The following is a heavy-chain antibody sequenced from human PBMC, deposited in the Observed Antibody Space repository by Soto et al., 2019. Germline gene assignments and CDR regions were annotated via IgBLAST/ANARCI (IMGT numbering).Heavy chain of an antibody. CDR1: GGSISSSSYY. CDR3: ARHGYDFWSGYFDY. V-gene: IGHV4-39*01. CDR2: IYYSGST. J-gene: IGHJ4*02. D-gene: IGHD3-3*01. Sequence: QLQLQESGPGLVKPSETLSLTCTVSGGSISSSSYYWGWIRQPPGKGLEWIGSIYYSGSTYYNPSLKIRVTISVDTSKNQFSLKLSSVTAADTAVYYCARHGYDFWSGYFDYWGQGTLVTVSS.